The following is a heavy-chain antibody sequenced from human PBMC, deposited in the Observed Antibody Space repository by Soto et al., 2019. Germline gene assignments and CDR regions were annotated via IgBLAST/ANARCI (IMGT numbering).Heavy chain of an antibody. CDR2: ISSSSSTI. D-gene: IGHD3-10*01. CDR3: ARARSPTPIGESRPLGY. Sequence: PGGSLRLSCAASGFTFSSYSMNWVRQAPGKGLEWVSYISSSSSTIYYADSVKGRFTTSRDNAKNSLYLQMNSLRAEDTAVYYCARARSPTPIGESRPLGYWGQGTLVTVSS. J-gene: IGHJ4*02. V-gene: IGHV3-48*01. CDR1: GFTFSSYS.